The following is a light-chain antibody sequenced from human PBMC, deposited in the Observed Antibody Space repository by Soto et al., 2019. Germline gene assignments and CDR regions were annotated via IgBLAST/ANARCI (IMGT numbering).Light chain of an antibody. Sequence: EIVVTQSPDTLSLSPGEGATLSCRASHDVSVSLVWYRQRPGQSPRLLIHDASNRATGISARFSGSGSGTDFTLTIGSLEPEESALYYCQQRASWPYTSGQGTKVDIK. J-gene: IGKJ2*01. CDR1: HDVSVS. CDR3: QQRASWPYT. CDR2: DAS. V-gene: IGKV3-11*01.